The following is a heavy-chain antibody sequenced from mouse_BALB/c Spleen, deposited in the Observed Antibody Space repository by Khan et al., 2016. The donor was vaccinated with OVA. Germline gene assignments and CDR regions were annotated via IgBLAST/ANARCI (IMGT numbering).Heavy chain of an antibody. CDR2: IDPENGDT. D-gene: IGHD2-3*01. V-gene: IGHV14-1*02. CDR1: GFNIKDYY. Sequence: VQLKESGAELVRPGTLVRLSCKASGFNIKDYYMHWVKQRPEQGLVWIGRIDPENGDTIYDPKFQGKASITSDTSSNTAYLQLSSLTSEDTAVYYVARDGYSPWFAYWGQGTLVTVSA. CDR3: ARDGYSPWFAY. J-gene: IGHJ3*01.